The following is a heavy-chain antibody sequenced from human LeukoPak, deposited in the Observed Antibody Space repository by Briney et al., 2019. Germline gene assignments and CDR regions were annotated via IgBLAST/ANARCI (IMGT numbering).Heavy chain of an antibody. Sequence: LSLTCAVYGGSFSGYYWSWIRQAPGKGLEWVSYISSSGSTIYYADSVKGRFTISRDNAKNSLYPQMNSLRAEDTAVYYCASFDGVMGFDYWGQGTLVTVSS. J-gene: IGHJ4*02. CDR2: ISSSGSTI. D-gene: IGHD3-16*01. V-gene: IGHV3-11*01. CDR3: ASFDGVMGFDY. CDR1: GGSFSGYY.